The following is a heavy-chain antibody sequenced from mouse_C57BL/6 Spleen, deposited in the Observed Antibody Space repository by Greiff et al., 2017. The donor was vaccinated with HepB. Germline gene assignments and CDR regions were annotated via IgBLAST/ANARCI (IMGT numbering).Heavy chain of an antibody. Sequence: QVQLQQSGAELVKPGASVKISCKASGYAFSSYWMNWVKQRPGKGLEWIGQIYPGDGDTNYNGKFKGKATLTADKSSSTAYMQLSSLTSEDSAVYFCARPYYYGSPYYFDYWGQGTTLTVSS. CDR2: IYPGDGDT. CDR3: ARPYYYGSPYYFDY. CDR1: GYAFSSYW. V-gene: IGHV1-80*01. J-gene: IGHJ2*01. D-gene: IGHD1-1*01.